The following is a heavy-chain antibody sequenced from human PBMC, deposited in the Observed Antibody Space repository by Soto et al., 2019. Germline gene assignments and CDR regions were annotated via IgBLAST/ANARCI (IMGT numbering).Heavy chain of an antibody. J-gene: IGHJ4*02. CDR3: ASVPYGDYQLDY. Sequence: SETLSLTCTVSGGSISSSSYYWGWIRQPPGKGLEWIGCIYYSGSTYYNPSLKSRVPISVDTSKNQFSLKLSSVTAADTAVYYCASVPYGDYQLDYWGQGTLVTVSS. D-gene: IGHD4-17*01. CDR2: IYYSGST. CDR1: GGSISSSSYY. V-gene: IGHV4-39*01.